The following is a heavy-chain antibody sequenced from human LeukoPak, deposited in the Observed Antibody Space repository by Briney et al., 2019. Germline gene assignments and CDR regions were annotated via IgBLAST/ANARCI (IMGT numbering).Heavy chain of an antibody. V-gene: IGHV1-2*02. CDR1: GYTFTGYY. D-gene: IGHD4-17*01. Sequence: ASVKVSCKASGYTFTGYYMHWVRQAPGQGLEWMGWINPNSGGTNFAQKFEGRVTLTRDTSNTTAYMELSRLRSDDTAVYYCARTDYGDCFDYWGQGTRVTVSS. CDR2: INPNSGGT. J-gene: IGHJ4*02. CDR3: ARTDYGDCFDY.